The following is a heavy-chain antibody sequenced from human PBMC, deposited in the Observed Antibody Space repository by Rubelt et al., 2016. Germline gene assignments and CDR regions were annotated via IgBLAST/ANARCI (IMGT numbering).Heavy chain of an antibody. V-gene: IGHV4-34*01. Sequence: QVQLQQWGAGLLKPSETLSLTCAVYGGSFSGYYWSWIRQPPGKGLEWIGEINHSGSTNYNPSLQSLVTRPGDRSMNQLSQRRRSVTAGDTAVYYGARAYSSGWWDYYYYGMDVWGQGTTVTVSS. D-gene: IGHD6-19*01. J-gene: IGHJ6*02. CDR1: GGSFSGYY. CDR2: INHSGST. CDR3: ARAYSSGWWDYYYYGMDV.